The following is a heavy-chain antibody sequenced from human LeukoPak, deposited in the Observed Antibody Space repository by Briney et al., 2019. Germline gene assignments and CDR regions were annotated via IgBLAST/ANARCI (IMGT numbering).Heavy chain of an antibody. V-gene: IGHV1-2*02. CDR1: GYTFTGYY. CDR2: INPNSGDT. J-gene: IGHJ4*02. CDR3: ARVLAVSGSPTDF. Sequence: AASVTVSCKASGYTFTGYYMHWVRQAPGQGLEWMGWINPNSGDTNFAQKFQGRVTIARDTSTGTAYMDLSRLRSDDTAVYYCARVLAVSGSPTDFWGQGTLVTVSS. D-gene: IGHD6-13*01.